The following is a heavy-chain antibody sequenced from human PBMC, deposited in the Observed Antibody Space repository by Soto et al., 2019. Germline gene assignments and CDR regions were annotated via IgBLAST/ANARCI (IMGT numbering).Heavy chain of an antibody. Sequence: QVQLVESGGGVVQPGRSLRLSCAASGFTFSSYAMHWVRQAPGKGLEWVAVISYDGSNKYYADSVKGRFTISRDNSKNTLYLQMNSLSAEDTAAYYCARDRKGYCSGGSCYSYHFDYWGQGTLVTVSS. CDR3: ARDRKGYCSGGSCYSYHFDY. CDR1: GFTFSSYA. CDR2: ISYDGSNK. V-gene: IGHV3-30-3*01. D-gene: IGHD2-15*01. J-gene: IGHJ4*02.